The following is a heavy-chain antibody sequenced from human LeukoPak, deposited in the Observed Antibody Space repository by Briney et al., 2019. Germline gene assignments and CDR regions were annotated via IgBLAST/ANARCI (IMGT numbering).Heavy chain of an antibody. Sequence: SSVKVSCKASGYTFTGYYMHWVRQAPGQGLEWMGWINPNSGGTNYAQKFQGRVTMTRDTSISTAYMELSRLRSDDTAVYYCARALVDFWSGYSGSSSYYFDYWGQGTLVTVSS. D-gene: IGHD3-3*01. V-gene: IGHV1-2*02. CDR2: INPNSGGT. J-gene: IGHJ4*02. CDR1: GYTFTGYY. CDR3: ARALVDFWSGYSGSSSYYFDY.